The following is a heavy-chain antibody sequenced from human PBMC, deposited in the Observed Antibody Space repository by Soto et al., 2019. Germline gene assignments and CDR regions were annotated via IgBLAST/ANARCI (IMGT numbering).Heavy chain of an antibody. D-gene: IGHD4-17*01. CDR3: ARASDDYGDYEAQYFDY. Sequence: GGSLRLSCAASGFTFSIYSMNWVRQAPGKGLEWVSYISSGSSTIYYADSVKGRFTISRDNAKNSLYLQMNSLRAEDTAVYYCARASDDYGDYEAQYFDYWGQGTLVTVSS. CDR2: ISSGSSTI. J-gene: IGHJ4*02. V-gene: IGHV3-48*01. CDR1: GFTFSIYS.